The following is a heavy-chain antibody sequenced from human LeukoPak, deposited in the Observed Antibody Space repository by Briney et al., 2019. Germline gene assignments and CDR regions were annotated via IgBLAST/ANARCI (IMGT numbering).Heavy chain of an antibody. Sequence: PGGSLRLSCAASGFTFSSYAMSWVRQAPGKGLEWVSVIYSGGSTYYADSVKGRFTISRDNSKNTLYLQMNSLRAEDTAVYYCAREGSDGYNYAFDYWGQGTLVTVSS. CDR2: IYSGGST. J-gene: IGHJ4*02. V-gene: IGHV3-53*01. CDR3: AREGSDGYNYAFDY. D-gene: IGHD5-24*01. CDR1: GFTFSSYA.